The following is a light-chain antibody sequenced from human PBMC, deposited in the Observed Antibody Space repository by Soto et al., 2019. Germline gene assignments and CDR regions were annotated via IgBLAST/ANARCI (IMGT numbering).Light chain of an antibody. J-gene: IGKJ1*01. V-gene: IGKV1-5*01. CDR2: DAS. CDR3: QQDDSYSRT. CDR1: PSLSSG. Sequence: DSQMPQSPSTLSASVGDRVTITCRASPSLSSGFAWYQQKPGKAPKLLIYDASSLASRVPSRFSGSGAGTEVTLTISKLQPDDVATHYGQQDDSYSRTFSQGTKVEIK.